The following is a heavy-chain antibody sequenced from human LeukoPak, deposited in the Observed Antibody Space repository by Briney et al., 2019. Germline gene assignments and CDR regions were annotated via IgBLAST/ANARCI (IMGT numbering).Heavy chain of an antibody. J-gene: IGHJ4*02. D-gene: IGHD3-22*01. CDR1: GGSFSGYY. Sequence: TSETLSLTCAVYGGSFSGYYWSWIRQPPGKGLEWIGEINHSGSTNYNPSLKSRVTISVDTSKNQFSLKLSSVTAADTAVYYCARGPRSYYYDSSGYYYVPFDYWGQGTLVTVSS. V-gene: IGHV4-34*01. CDR2: INHSGST. CDR3: ARGPRSYYYDSSGYYYVPFDY.